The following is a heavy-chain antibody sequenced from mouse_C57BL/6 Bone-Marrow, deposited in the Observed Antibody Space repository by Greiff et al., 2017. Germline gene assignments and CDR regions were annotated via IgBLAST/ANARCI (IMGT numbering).Heavy chain of an antibody. J-gene: IGHJ3*01. CDR3: ARFYVYSWFAY. CDR2: IWWDDDK. D-gene: IGHD1-1*01. V-gene: IGHV8-8*01. CDR1: GFSLRTFGMG. Sequence: QVTLKVSGPGILQPSQTLSLTCSFSGFSLRTFGMGVGWIRQPSGKGLEWLAHIWWDDDKYYNPPLKSRLTISKDTYKNQIFLKIANVGTADTATYYCARFYVYSWFAYWGQGTLVTVSA.